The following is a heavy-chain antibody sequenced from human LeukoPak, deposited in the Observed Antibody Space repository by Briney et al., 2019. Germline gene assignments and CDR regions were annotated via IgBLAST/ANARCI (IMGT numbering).Heavy chain of an antibody. D-gene: IGHD3-22*01. CDR1: GDSVSSDSAA. V-gene: IGHV6-1*01. CDR3: VRGSAYYDTGSSSFVDN. J-gene: IGHJ4*02. CDR2: TYYRSQWFI. Sequence: SQTLSLTCGISGDSVSSDSAAWNWIRQTPSRGLEWLGRTYYRSQWFIDYAVSVKTRITIKADTSRNQFSLELKSVTPEDTGVYYCVRGSAYYDTGSSSFVDNWGQGTQVTVSS.